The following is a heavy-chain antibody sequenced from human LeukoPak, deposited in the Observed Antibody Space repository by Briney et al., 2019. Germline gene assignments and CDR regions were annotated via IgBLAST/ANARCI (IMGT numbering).Heavy chain of an antibody. V-gene: IGHV4-59*01. Sequence: PSETLSLTCTVSGGSISSYYWSWIRQPPGKGLEWIGYIYYSGSTNYNPSLKSRVTISVDTSKNQFSLKLSSVTAAGTAVYYCARGVIFGVDSNWFDPWGQGTLVTVSS. CDR3: ARGVIFGVDSNWFDP. D-gene: IGHD3-3*01. CDR1: GGSISSYY. CDR2: IYYSGST. J-gene: IGHJ5*02.